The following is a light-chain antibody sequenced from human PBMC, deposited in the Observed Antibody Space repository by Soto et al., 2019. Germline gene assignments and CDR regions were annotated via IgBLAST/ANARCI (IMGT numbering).Light chain of an antibody. CDR1: QSFSTY. J-gene: IGKJ4*01. CDR2: GIS. Sequence: SSLSASVGDIVTITCRASQSFSTYLAWYQKKPGKVPKLLISGISTLQSGLPSRFSGSGSGTEATLTICNLQPAHVVTYYCQKYHAARRPFGGGTKVDIK. V-gene: IGKV1-27*01. CDR3: QKYHAARRP.